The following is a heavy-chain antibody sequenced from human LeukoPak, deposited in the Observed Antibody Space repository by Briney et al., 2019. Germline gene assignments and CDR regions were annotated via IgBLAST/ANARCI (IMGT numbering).Heavy chain of an antibody. CDR1: GGSISSGGYS. CDR2: IYHSGST. CDR3: ARGAITIFGVIIGRAFDY. Sequence: SETLSLTCAVSGGSISSGGYSWSWIRQPPGKGLEWIGYIYHSGSTYYNPSLKSRVTISVDRSKNQFSLKLSSVTAADTAVYYCARGAITIFGVIIGRAFDYWGQGTLVTVSS. D-gene: IGHD3-3*01. V-gene: IGHV4-30-2*01. J-gene: IGHJ4*02.